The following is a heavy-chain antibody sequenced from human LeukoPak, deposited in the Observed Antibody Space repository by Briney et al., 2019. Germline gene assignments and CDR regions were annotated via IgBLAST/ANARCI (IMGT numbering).Heavy chain of an antibody. CDR2: IYYSGST. CDR1: GGSISSYY. D-gene: IGHD2-15*01. CDR3: ARDSSGGPLFDY. J-gene: IGHJ4*02. V-gene: IGHV4-59*01. Sequence: SETLSLTCTVSGGSISSYYWSWIRQPPGKGLEWIGYIYYSGSTNYNPSLKSRVTISVDTSKNQFSLKLSSVTAADTAVYYCARDSSGGPLFDYWGQGTLVTVSS.